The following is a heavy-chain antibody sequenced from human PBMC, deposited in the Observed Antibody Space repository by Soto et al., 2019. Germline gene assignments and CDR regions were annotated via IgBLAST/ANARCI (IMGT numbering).Heavy chain of an antibody. J-gene: IGHJ4*02. V-gene: IGHV3-33*01. Sequence: QVQLVESGGGVVQPGSSLRLSCAASGFTFSSYGMHWVRQAPGKGLEWVAVVWYDGSNKYYADSVKGRFTISRDNSKNTLYLQMNSLRAEDTAVYYCARSLAYCGGDCYYGYFDYWGQGTLVTVSS. CDR1: GFTFSSYG. CDR3: ARSLAYCGGDCYYGYFDY. D-gene: IGHD2-21*02. CDR2: VWYDGSNK.